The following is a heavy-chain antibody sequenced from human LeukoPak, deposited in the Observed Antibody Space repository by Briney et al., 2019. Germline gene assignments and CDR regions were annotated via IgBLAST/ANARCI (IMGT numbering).Heavy chain of an antibody. J-gene: IGHJ6*02. CDR2: IYSGDNT. V-gene: IGHV3-66*01. CDR3: ARERTTTVVRYGMDV. Sequence: GGSLRLSCAASGFTVSSNYMNWVRQAPGKGLEWVSIIYSGDNTYYADSVKGRFTISRDNPKNTLYLQMNSLRVEDTAVYYCARERTTTVVRYGMDVWGQGTTVTVSS. D-gene: IGHD4-23*01. CDR1: GFTVSSNY.